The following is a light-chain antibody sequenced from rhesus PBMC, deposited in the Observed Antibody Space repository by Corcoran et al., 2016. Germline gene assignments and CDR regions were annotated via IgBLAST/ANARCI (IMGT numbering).Light chain of an antibody. Sequence: EIVLTQSPAFQSVTLKEKVTITCQASQSIGSSLHWYQQKPDPSPKLLIKYASQSISGVPSRFSGSGSGTDFTLTINRLEAEDAATYYCQQSSSFPRTFGQGTKVEIK. J-gene: IGKJ1*01. CDR3: QQSSSFPRT. V-gene: IGKV6-55*01. CDR2: YAS. CDR1: QSIGSS.